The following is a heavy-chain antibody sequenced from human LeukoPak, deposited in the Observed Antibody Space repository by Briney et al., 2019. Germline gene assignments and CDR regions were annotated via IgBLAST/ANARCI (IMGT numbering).Heavy chain of an antibody. Sequence: ASETLSLTCTVSGGSISSSFNYWAWIRQPPGKGLEWIGSIYESGSAYYNPSLKSRITMSVDTSENQFSLKLTSVTAADTAVYYCARHYGPWGQGTLVTVSS. CDR1: GGSISSSFNY. V-gene: IGHV4-39*01. J-gene: IGHJ5*02. D-gene: IGHD3-16*01. CDR2: IYESGSA. CDR3: ARHYGP.